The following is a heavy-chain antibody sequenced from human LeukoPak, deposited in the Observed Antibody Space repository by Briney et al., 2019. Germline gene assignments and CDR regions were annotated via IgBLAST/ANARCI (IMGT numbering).Heavy chain of an antibody. CDR3: ARGGSYSPAQIYGMDV. CDR1: GFTFSSYW. J-gene: IGHJ6*04. V-gene: IGHV3-74*01. D-gene: IGHD2-15*01. Sequence: GGSLRLSCAASGFTFSSYWMHWVRQAPGKGLVWASRINSGGSSTSYADSVKGRFTISRDNAKNTLYLQMNSLRAEDTAVYYCARGGSYSPAQIYGMDVWGKGTTVTVSS. CDR2: INSGGSST.